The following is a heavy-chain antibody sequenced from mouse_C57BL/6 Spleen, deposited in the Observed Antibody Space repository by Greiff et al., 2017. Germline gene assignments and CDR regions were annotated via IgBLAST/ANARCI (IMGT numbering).Heavy chain of an antibody. CDR3: ARDGSGYFDV. Sequence: QVQLKQPGAELVRPGSSVKLSCKASGYTFTSYWMHWVKQRPIQGLEWIGNIDPSDSETHYNQKFKDKATLTVDKSSSTAYMQLSSLTSEDSAVYYCARDGSGYFDVWGTGTTVTVSS. CDR2: IDPSDSET. J-gene: IGHJ1*03. CDR1: GYTFTSYW. V-gene: IGHV1-52*01. D-gene: IGHD1-1*01.